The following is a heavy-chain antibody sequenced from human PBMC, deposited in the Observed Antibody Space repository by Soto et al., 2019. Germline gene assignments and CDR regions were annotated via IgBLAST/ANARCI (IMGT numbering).Heavy chain of an antibody. J-gene: IGHJ4*01. V-gene: IGHV3-73*01. CDR2: IRSKGNTYAT. CDR3: ASKSFSLLIDY. CDR1: GFTFSATA. Sequence: EVQLVESGGGLVHPGESLRLSCATSGFTFSATAIHWVRQASGKGLEWVGRIRSKGNTYATAYAASVQGRFTISRDDSTNTAYLQMNSLKTEDTAVYYCASKSFSLLIDYWGHGTLVTVSS.